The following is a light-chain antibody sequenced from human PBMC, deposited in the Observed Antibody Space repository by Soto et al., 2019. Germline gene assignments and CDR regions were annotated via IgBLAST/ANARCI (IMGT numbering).Light chain of an antibody. CDR2: GNN. V-gene: IGLV1-44*01. Sequence: HSVLTQPPTASGTPGQRVTISCSGSSSNIGTNSANWYQQLPGTAPKLLIYGNNQRPSGVPDRVSGSKSGTSASLAISGLQSEDEADYYCAAWDDSLNGVVFGGGTKLTVL. CDR3: AAWDDSLNGVV. J-gene: IGLJ2*01. CDR1: SSNIGTNS.